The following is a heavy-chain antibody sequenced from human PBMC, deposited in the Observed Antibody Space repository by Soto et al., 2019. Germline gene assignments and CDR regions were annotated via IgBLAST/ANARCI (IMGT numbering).Heavy chain of an antibody. J-gene: IGHJ4*02. V-gene: IGHV1-69*01. CDR2: IMPFFGSG. D-gene: IGHD3-22*01. CDR1: RGTFTNYA. CDR3: ARDRAGYYSHFVY. Sequence: QVYLVQSGAEVKKPGSSVKVSCKALRGTFTNYAFSWVRQAPGQGLEWMGGIMPFFGSGNYAQKFQGRINMTADGSASAVYLELTSLRSEDTAVYYCARDRAGYYSHFVYWGQGTLVTVSS.